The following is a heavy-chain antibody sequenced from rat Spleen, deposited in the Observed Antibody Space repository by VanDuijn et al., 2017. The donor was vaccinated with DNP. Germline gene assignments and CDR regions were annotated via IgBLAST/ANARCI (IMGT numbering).Heavy chain of an antibody. CDR3: TIYYYSGDY. Sequence: EVQLVESGGSLVQPGRSLKLSCVASGFTFNNYWMTWNRQAPGKGLEWVESITNTGGSTYYPESVKGRFTISRDNAKSTLYLQMNSLRSEDMATYYCTIYYYSGDYLGQVVMVTVSS. V-gene: IGHV5-31*01. CDR2: ITNTGGST. J-gene: IGHJ2*01. D-gene: IGHD1-1*01. CDR1: GFTFNNYW.